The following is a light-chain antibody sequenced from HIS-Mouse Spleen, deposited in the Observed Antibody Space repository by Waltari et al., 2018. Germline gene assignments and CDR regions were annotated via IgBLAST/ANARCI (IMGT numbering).Light chain of an antibody. V-gene: IGLV1-47*01. CDR3: AAWDDSLSGHVV. CDR1: SSNIGSNY. CDR2: RNN. J-gene: IGLJ2*01. Sequence: QSVLTQPPSASGTPGQRVTISCSGSSSNIGSNYVYWYQQLPGPAPKLLNYRNNQRPSGVPDRFSGSKSGTSASLAISGLRSEDEADYYCAAWDDSLSGHVVFGGGTKLTVL.